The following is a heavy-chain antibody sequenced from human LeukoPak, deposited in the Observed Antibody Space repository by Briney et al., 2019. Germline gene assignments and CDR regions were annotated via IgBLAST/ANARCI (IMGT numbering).Heavy chain of an antibody. CDR3: ARGRSYYDSGGFNWFDP. CDR2: IKQDGSEK. D-gene: IGHD3-22*01. CDR1: GFTFSIYW. Sequence: GGSLRLSCAASGFTFSIYWVTWVRQAPGKGLEWVGNIKQDGSEKYYVGFVMGRFTISRDNSKNTLYLQMNSLRAEDTAVYYCARGRSYYDSGGFNWFDPWGQGTLVTVSS. J-gene: IGHJ5*02. V-gene: IGHV3-7*01.